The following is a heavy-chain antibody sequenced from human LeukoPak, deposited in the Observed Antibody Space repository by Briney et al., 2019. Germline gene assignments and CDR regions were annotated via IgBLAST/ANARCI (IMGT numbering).Heavy chain of an antibody. J-gene: IGHJ6*04. CDR2: ISSSGSTI. CDR3: AELGITMIGGV. V-gene: IGHV3-48*03. Sequence: GGSLRLSCAASEFTFSSYEMNWVRQAPGKGLEWVSYISSSGSTIYYADSVKGRFTISRDNAKNSLYLQMNSLRAEDTAVYYCAELGITMIGGVWGKGTTVTISS. D-gene: IGHD3-10*02. CDR1: EFTFSSYE.